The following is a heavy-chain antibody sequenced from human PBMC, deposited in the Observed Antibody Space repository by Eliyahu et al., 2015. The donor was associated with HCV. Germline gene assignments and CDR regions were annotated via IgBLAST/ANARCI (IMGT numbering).Heavy chain of an antibody. CDR3: TTAGSHFYGSGNYFIDFTINGMDV. V-gene: IGHV3-15*01. CDR2: IKSKTDGGTT. CDR1: GFTFTNAW. D-gene: IGHD3-10*01. Sequence: EVQLEESGGGLVKPGGSLRLSCAASGFTFTNAWMSWVRQAPGKGLGWVGRIKSKTDGGTTDYAAPVKGRFTISRDDSRNTLYLQMNSLETEDTGVYYCTTAGSHFYGSGNYFIDFTINGMDVWAKGLRSPSP. J-gene: IGHJ6*02.